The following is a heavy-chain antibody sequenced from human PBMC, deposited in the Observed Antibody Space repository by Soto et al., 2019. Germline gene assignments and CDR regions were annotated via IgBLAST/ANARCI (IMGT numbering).Heavy chain of an antibody. CDR1: GYTFTSYG. J-gene: IGHJ6*02. D-gene: IGHD3-3*01. V-gene: IGHV1-18*04. CDR3: ARDPLVTIFGVVTDRHHYYYGMDV. Sequence: ASVKVSCKASGYTFTSYGISWVRQAPGQGLEWMGWISAYNGNTNYAQKLQGRVTMTTDTSTSTAYMELRSLRSDDTAVYYCARDPLVTIFGVVTDRHHYYYGMDVWGQGTTVTVSS. CDR2: ISAYNGNT.